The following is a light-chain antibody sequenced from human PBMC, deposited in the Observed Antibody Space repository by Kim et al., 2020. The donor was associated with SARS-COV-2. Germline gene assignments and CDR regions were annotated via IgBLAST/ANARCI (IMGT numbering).Light chain of an antibody. CDR3: NSRDSSGNLVV. Sequence: ALGQTVRITFQGDSLRSYYASWYQQKPGQAPVLVIYGKNNRPSGIPDRFSGSSSGNTASLTITGAQAEDEADYYCNSRDSSGNLVVFGGGTKLTVL. CDR1: SLRSYY. CDR2: GKN. V-gene: IGLV3-19*01. J-gene: IGLJ2*01.